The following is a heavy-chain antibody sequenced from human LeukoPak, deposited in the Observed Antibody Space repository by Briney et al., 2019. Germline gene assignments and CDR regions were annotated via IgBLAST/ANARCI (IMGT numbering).Heavy chain of an antibody. Sequence: TGGSLRLSCAASGFTFKSYAVSWVRQAPGKGLEWVSGISGSGGSTYYADSVKGRFTVSKDNSKNIFYLQMNSLRAEDTAVYFRARVTQRDWFGDPSGEYYFDSWGQGTLVTVSS. V-gene: IGHV3-23*01. J-gene: IGHJ4*02. CDR3: ARVTQRDWFGDPSGEYYFDS. CDR2: ISGSGGST. CDR1: GFTFKSYA. D-gene: IGHD3-10*01.